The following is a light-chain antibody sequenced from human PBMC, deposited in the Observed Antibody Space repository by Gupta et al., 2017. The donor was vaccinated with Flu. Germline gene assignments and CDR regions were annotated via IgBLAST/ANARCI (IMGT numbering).Light chain of an antibody. CDR2: EDG. J-gene: IGLJ1*01. CDR3: GSWDNGLTVFV. Sequence: IYEDGNRPSGIPDRFSASKSGTSATLGIAGLQTGDEADYYCGSWDNGLTVFVFGTGTMVTV. V-gene: IGLV1-51*01.